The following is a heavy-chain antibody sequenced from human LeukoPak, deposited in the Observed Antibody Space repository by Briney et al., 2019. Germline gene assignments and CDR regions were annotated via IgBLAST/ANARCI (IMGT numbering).Heavy chain of an antibody. CDR1: GYTFSSYA. D-gene: IGHD3-9*01. CDR3: ARVDLSYDILTGYATHDAFDI. Sequence: ASVKVSCKASGYTFSSYAISWVRQAPGQGLEWMGWISAYNGNTDYAQKLQGRVTMTTDTSTNTAYMDLRSLRSDDTAVYYCARVDLSYDILTGYATHDAFDIWGQGTMVTVSS. V-gene: IGHV1-18*01. J-gene: IGHJ3*02. CDR2: ISAYNGNT.